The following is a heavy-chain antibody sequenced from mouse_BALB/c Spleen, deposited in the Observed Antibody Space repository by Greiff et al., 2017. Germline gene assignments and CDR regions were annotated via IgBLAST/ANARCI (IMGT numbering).Heavy chain of an antibody. Sequence: VQLKESGPGLVKPSQSLSLTCTVTGYSITSDYAWNWIRQFPGNKLEWMGYISYSGSTSYNPSLKSRISITRDTSKNQFFLQLNSVTTEDTATYYCARRLYWYFDVWGAGTTVTVSS. CDR3: ARRLYWYFDV. CDR2: ISYSGST. J-gene: IGHJ1*01. D-gene: IGHD1-2*01. CDR1: GYSITSDYA. V-gene: IGHV3-2*02.